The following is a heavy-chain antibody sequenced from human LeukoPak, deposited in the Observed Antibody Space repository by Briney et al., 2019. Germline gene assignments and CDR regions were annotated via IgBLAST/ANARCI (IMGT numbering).Heavy chain of an antibody. CDR1: GYTFTSYA. Sequence: ASVKVSCKASGYTFTSYAMHWVRQAPGQRLEWMGWINAGNGNTKYSQKFQGRVTITRDTSASTAYMELSSLRSEDTAVYYCARDYWLGNRGLFYFNYWGQGTLVTVSS. CDR3: ARDYWLGNRGLFYFNY. D-gene: IGHD3-16*01. J-gene: IGHJ4*02. CDR2: INAGNGNT. V-gene: IGHV1-3*01.